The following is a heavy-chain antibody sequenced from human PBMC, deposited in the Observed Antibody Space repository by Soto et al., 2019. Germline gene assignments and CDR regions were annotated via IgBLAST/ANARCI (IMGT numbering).Heavy chain of an antibody. CDR1: GGSISSYY. Sequence: SETLSLTCTVSGGSISSYYWSWIRQPPGKGLEWIGYIYYSGSTNYNPSLKSRVTISVDTSKNQFSLKLSSVTAADTAVYYCARESYSSSDFDYWGQGTLVTVSS. CDR3: ARESYSSSDFDY. D-gene: IGHD6-13*01. V-gene: IGHV4-59*01. CDR2: IYYSGST. J-gene: IGHJ4*02.